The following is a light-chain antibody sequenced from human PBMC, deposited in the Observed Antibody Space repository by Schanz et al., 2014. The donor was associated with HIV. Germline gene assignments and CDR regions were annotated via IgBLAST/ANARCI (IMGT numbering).Light chain of an antibody. Sequence: QSALTQPPSASGSPGQSVTISCTGTTSDIGNHDFVSWYQQHPGKAPKLMIYDVTKRPSGVPDRFSASKSATSASLAITGLQAEDEADYYCSTFSGNATLFGGGTKVTVL. J-gene: IGLJ2*01. CDR1: TSDIGNHDF. V-gene: IGLV2-8*01. CDR3: STFSGNATL. CDR2: DVT.